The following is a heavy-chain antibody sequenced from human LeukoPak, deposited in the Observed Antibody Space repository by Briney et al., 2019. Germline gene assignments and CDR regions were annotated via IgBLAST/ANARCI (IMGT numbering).Heavy chain of an antibody. D-gene: IGHD6-19*01. CDR1: GGSISSSSYY. V-gene: IGHV4-39*01. Sequence: SETLSLTCTVSGGSISSSSYYWGWIRQPPGKGLEWIGSIYYSGSTYYSPSLKSRVTISVDTSKNQFSLKLSSVTAADTAVYYCARLLHGSGWNYFDYWGQGTLVTISS. J-gene: IGHJ4*02. CDR2: IYYSGST. CDR3: ARLLHGSGWNYFDY.